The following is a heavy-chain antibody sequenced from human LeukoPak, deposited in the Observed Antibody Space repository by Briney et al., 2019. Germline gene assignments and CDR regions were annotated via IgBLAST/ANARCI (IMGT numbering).Heavy chain of an antibody. CDR1: GFTFSNYA. D-gene: IGHD1-26*01. CDR3: AKASGTYSFDY. J-gene: IGHJ4*02. V-gene: IGHV3-23*01. Sequence: GGSLRLSCAASGFTFSNYAMIWVRQAPGKGLEWVSDVSANGAGTYYADSVKGRLTIYRDNSKNTLYLQMNSLRAEDTAVYYCAKASGTYSFDYWGQGTLVTVSS. CDR2: VSANGAGT.